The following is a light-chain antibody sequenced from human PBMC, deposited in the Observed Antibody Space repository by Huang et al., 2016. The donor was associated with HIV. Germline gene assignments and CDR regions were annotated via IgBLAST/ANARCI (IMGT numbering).Light chain of an antibody. CDR3: QQYNNRPET. CDR2: GAS. Sequence: EIVMTQSPAALSVSPGERATLSCRASQSIKSNLAWYQQRPGQAPRLIVYGASTRATGIPARFSGSGSGTEFTLTISSLQSEDFVVYYCQQYNNRPETFGHGTKVEIK. V-gene: IGKV3-15*01. J-gene: IGKJ1*01. CDR1: QSIKSN.